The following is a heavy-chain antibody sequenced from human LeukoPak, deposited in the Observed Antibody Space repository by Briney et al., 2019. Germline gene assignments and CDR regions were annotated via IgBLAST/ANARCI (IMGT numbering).Heavy chain of an antibody. J-gene: IGHJ4*02. CDR2: IYYSGST. V-gene: IGHV4-30-4*08. Sequence: SETLSLTCTDSGGSISSGDYYWSWIRQPPGKGLEWIGYIYYSGSTYYNPSLKSRVTISVDTSKNQFSLKLSSVTAADTAVYYCATQREYSYGFDYWGQGTLVTVSS. CDR3: ATQREYSYGFDY. CDR1: GGSISSGDYY. D-gene: IGHD5-18*01.